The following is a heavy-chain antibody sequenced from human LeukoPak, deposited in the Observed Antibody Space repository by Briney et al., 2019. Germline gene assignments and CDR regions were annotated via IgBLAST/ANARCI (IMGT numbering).Heavy chain of an antibody. Sequence: GGSLRLSCAAPGFTFNSYWMHWVRQAPGKGLVWVSRINSDGSSISHADSVKGRFTISRDNAKNTLYLQMNSLGGEDAAVYYCAARGYCSGTSCLLEYWGQGTLVTVSS. CDR1: GFTFNSYW. J-gene: IGHJ4*02. D-gene: IGHD2-2*01. CDR2: INSDGSSI. V-gene: IGHV3-74*01. CDR3: AARGYCSGTSCLLEY.